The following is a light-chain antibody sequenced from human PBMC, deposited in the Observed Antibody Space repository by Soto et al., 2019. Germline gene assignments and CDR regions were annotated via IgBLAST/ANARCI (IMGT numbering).Light chain of an antibody. V-gene: IGLV2-14*01. J-gene: IGLJ2*01. CDR2: EVG. Sequence: QSALTQPASVSGSPGQSITISCTGTSSDIGTYIYVSWYLQHPGKATKLLIYEVGNRPSGVSNPFSGSKSGTTASLTISGLQAEDEADYYCSSYTSSNSVVFGGGTQLTVL. CDR3: SSYTSSNSVV. CDR1: SSDIGTYIY.